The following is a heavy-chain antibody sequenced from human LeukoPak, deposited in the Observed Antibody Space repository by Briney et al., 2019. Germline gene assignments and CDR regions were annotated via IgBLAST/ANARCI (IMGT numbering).Heavy chain of an antibody. CDR3: AKVSGGGLYYDGMDV. J-gene: IGHJ6*02. CDR1: GFPFSSYW. Sequence: GGSLRLSCVASGFPFSSYWMTWVRQAPGKGLEWVSVISGNGGTTYYADSVKGRFTISRDSSKNTLYLQMNSLRAEDTAVYYCAKVSGGGLYYDGMDVWGQGTTVTVSS. D-gene: IGHD1-14*01. V-gene: IGHV3-23*01. CDR2: ISGNGGTT.